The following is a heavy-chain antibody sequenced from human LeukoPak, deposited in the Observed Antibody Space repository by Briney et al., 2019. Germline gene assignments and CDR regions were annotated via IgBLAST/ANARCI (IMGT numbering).Heavy chain of an antibody. V-gene: IGHV1-2*02. Sequence: ASVKVSCKASGYTFTGDVMHWVRQAPGQGLDWMGWINPNTGGTKYAQKFQGRVTMTRDTSIGTAYMELSTVTSDDTAVYFCARVHATGYFSLDLGYWGQGTLVTVSS. CDR1: GYTFTGDV. D-gene: IGHD3-9*01. J-gene: IGHJ4*02. CDR3: ARVHATGYFSLDLGY. CDR2: INPNTGGT.